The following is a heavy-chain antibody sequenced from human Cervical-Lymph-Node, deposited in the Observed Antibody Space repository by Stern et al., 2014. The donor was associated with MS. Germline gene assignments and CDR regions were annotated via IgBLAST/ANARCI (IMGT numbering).Heavy chain of an antibody. Sequence: QLQLQESGSGLVKPSQTLSLTCAVSGGSISSGDFSWSWIRQPPGKGLEWIGYIFYSGITFYNPSLKSRVTISVDRSKNQFSLKVNSVTAADTAVYYCARGAGGAYDGMDVWGQGTAVTVSS. V-gene: IGHV4-30-2*01. CDR3: ARGAGGAYDGMDV. D-gene: IGHD2-21*01. J-gene: IGHJ6*02. CDR1: GGSISSGDFS. CDR2: IFYSGIT.